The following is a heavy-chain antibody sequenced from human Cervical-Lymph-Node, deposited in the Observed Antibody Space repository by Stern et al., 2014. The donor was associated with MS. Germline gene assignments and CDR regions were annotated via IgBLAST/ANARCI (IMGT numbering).Heavy chain of an antibody. J-gene: IGHJ3*01. CDR1: GGSLSSNP. CDR3: ARDGILQTVDAFDL. V-gene: IGHV1-69*06. Sequence: MQLVESGAEVKRPGSSVKISCKASGGSLSSNPVSWVRQAPGQGLEWMGGILPIFDSPNYSQKFAGRLTIIADKSTSTTYMQLSSLRSEDTAIYYCARDGILQTVDAFDLWGQGTMVTVSS. D-gene: IGHD2-21*01. CDR2: ILPIFDSP.